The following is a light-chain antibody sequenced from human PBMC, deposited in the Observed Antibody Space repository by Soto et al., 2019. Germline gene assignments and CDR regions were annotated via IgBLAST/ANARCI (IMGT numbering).Light chain of an antibody. CDR1: QSVSSSY. CDR2: GAS. J-gene: IGKJ1*01. V-gene: IGKV3-20*01. CDR3: QQYGSSPGWT. Sequence: EIVLTQSPGTLSLSPGERATLSCRASQSVSSSYLAWYQQKPGQAPRLLIYGASSRATGIPDRFSGSGSGTDFTLTISRLEPEDFAVYYCQQYGSSPGWTFAKGPRWKSN.